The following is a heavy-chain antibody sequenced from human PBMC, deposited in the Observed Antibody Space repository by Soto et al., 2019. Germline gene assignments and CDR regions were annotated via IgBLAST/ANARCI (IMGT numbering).Heavy chain of an antibody. J-gene: IGHJ6*03. CDR2: INPNSGGT. D-gene: IGHD6-19*01. Sequence: ASVKVSCKASGYTFTGYYMHWVRQAPGQGLEWMGWINPNSGGTNYAQKFQGWVTMTRDTSISTAYMELSRLRSDDTAVYYCARDPRPSSGSDYYYMDVWGKGTTVTVSS. CDR1: GYTFTGYY. CDR3: ARDPRPSSGSDYYYMDV. V-gene: IGHV1-2*04.